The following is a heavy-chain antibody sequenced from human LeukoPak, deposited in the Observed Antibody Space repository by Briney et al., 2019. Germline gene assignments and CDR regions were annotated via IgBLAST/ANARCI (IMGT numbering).Heavy chain of an antibody. Sequence: SETLSLTCTVSGDSITSGSYYWGWIRQTQGKGLEWIGNIYSTGSTSFNPSFKSRLTMSVDTSKNQFSLRLESVTAADSAVYFCARDSGFWLFWGQGTLVTVSS. J-gene: IGHJ1*01. CDR1: GDSITSGSYY. V-gene: IGHV4-39*07. CDR2: IYSTGST. D-gene: IGHD3-22*01. CDR3: ARDSGFWLF.